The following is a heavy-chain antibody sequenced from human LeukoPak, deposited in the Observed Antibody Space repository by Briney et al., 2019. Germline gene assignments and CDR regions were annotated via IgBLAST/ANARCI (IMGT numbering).Heavy chain of an antibody. CDR2: INPYNGNT. Sequence: VASVKVSCKAFGYTFTNFGITWVRQAPGQGLEWMGWINPYNGNTQYAQRLQGRVSMTTDTSTSTAYMELRSLTSDDLAVYYCARSYETGGYYYWYFDLWGRGTLVIVSS. V-gene: IGHV1-18*03. J-gene: IGHJ2*01. CDR1: GYTFTNFG. CDR3: ARSYETGGYYYWYFDL. D-gene: IGHD3-22*01.